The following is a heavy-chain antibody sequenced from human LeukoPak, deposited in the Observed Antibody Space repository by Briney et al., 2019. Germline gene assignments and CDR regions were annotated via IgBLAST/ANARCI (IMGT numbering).Heavy chain of an antibody. Sequence: SETLSLICAVYGGSFSGYYWSWIRQPPGKGLEWIGEINHSGSTNYNPSLKSRVTISVDTSKNQFSLKLTSVTAADTAVYYCARGYSSSWYLNWFDPWGQGTLVTVSS. V-gene: IGHV4-34*01. CDR2: INHSGST. J-gene: IGHJ5*02. D-gene: IGHD6-13*01. CDR1: GGSFSGYY. CDR3: ARGYSSSWYLNWFDP.